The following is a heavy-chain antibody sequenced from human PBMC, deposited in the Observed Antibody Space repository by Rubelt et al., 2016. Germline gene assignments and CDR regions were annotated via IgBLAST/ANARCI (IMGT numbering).Heavy chain of an antibody. V-gene: IGHV4-34*01. CDR1: VDSFSGYY. D-gene: IGHD3-10*01. CDR2: INHSGHA. Sequence: QEQLQQWGAELLKPSETLSLTCAVYVDSFSGYYWTWIRQSPGRGLEWIGEINHSGHANYNPSLKSRVTISVDTSKNQFSLRVRCGTAAETAVYYGAGGGIMVRGETTQYYYYFDDWGQGTLVTVSS. CDR3: AGGGIMVRGETTQYYYYFDD. J-gene: IGHJ4*02.